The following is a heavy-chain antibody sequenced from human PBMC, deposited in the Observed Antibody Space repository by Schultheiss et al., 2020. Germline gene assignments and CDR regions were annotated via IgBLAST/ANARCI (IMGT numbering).Heavy chain of an antibody. D-gene: IGHD5-24*01. V-gene: IGHV3-74*01. CDR1: GFTFSSYA. CDR3: AKDLKRWLQFHTFDY. Sequence: GESLKISCAASGFTFSSYAMHWVRQAPGKGLEWVSRINSDGSSTSYADSVKGRFTISRDNAKNTLYLQMNSLRAEDTAVYYCAKDLKRWLQFHTFDYWGQGTLVTVSS. CDR2: INSDGSST. J-gene: IGHJ4*02.